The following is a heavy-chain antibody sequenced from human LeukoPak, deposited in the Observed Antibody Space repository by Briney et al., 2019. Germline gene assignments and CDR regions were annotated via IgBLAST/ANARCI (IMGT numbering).Heavy chain of an antibody. CDR2: ISSSSGTT. CDR1: GFTFISYS. J-gene: IGHJ4*02. Sequence: TGGSLRLSCVDSGFTFISYSMYWVRQAPGKGLEWISYISSSSGTTYYADSVTGRFTISRDNAKNSLYLQMNSLRDEDTAVYDCARSIRVATMIFDYWGQGTLVTVSS. D-gene: IGHD5-12*01. V-gene: IGHV3-48*02. CDR3: ARSIRVATMIFDY.